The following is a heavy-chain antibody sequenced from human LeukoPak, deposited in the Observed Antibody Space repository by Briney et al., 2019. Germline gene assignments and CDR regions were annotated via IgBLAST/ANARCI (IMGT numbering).Heavy chain of an antibody. J-gene: IGHJ5*02. CDR2: ISAYNGNT. CDR3: ARDGIVVVPAAMVVGWFDP. D-gene: IGHD2-2*01. V-gene: IGHV1-18*04. Sequence: ASVKVSCKASGYTFTSYYMHWVRQAPGQGLEWMGWISAYNGNTNYAQKLQGRVTMTTDTSTSTAYMELRSLRSDDTAVYYCARDGIVVVPAAMVVGWFDPWGQGTLVTVSS. CDR1: GYTFTSYY.